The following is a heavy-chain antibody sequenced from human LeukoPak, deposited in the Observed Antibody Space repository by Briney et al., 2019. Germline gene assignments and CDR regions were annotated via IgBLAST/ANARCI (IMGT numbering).Heavy chain of an antibody. CDR1: GFTVSSNY. D-gene: IGHD6-19*01. CDR2: IYSGGST. Sequence: PGGSLRLSCAASGFTVSSNYMSWVRQAPGKGLEWVSVIYSGGSTYYADSVKGRFTISRDNSKNTLYLQMNSLRVEDTAVYYCAKGPKQLLVGSRGYYFDYWGQGTLVTVSS. V-gene: IGHV3-66*01. J-gene: IGHJ4*02. CDR3: AKGPKQLLVGSRGYYFDY.